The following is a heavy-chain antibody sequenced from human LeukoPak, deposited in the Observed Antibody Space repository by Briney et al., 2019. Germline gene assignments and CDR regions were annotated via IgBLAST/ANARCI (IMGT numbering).Heavy chain of an antibody. Sequence: SETLSLTCTVSGGSISSYYWSWIRQPPGKGLEWIGHIYYSGSTNYNPSLKSRVTISVDTSKNQFSLKLSSVIAADTAVYYCARDLTYGVPLGYWGQGTLVTVSS. V-gene: IGHV4-59*01. CDR3: ARDLTYGVPLGY. CDR2: IYYSGST. CDR1: GGSISSYY. J-gene: IGHJ4*02. D-gene: IGHD4-17*01.